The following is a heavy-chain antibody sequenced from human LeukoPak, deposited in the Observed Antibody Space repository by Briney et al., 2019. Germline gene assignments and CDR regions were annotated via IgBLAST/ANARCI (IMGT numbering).Heavy chain of an antibody. CDR1: GGSISSGGYS. CDR3: ARDSGYSYGYYYGMDV. D-gene: IGHD5-18*01. CDR2: IYHSGST. V-gene: IGHV4-30-2*01. Sequence: SQTLSLTCAVSGGSISSGGYSWSWIRQPPGKGLEWIGYIYHSGSTYYNPSLKSRVTISVDRSKNQFSLKLSSVTAADTVVYYCARDSGYSYGYYYGMDVWGQGTTVTVSS. J-gene: IGHJ6*02.